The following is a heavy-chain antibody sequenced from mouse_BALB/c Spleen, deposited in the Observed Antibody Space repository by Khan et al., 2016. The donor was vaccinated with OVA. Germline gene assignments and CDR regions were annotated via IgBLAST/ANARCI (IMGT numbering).Heavy chain of an antibody. CDR3: TRGGYGGFAY. J-gene: IGHJ3*01. Sequence: QVQLQQSGAELVKPGASVKLSCKASGYTFNSYYMYWVKQRPGQGLEWIGEINPSNGGTNFNEKFKSQATLTVAKSSSTAYMQLSSLTSEDSAVYYCTRGGYGGFAYWGQGTLVTVSA. CDR2: INPSNGGT. V-gene: IGHV1S81*02. D-gene: IGHD1-2*01. CDR1: GYTFNSYY.